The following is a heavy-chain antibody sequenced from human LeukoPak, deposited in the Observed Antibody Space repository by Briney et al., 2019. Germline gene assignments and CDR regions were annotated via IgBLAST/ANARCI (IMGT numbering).Heavy chain of an antibody. CDR1: GFTFSSYS. Sequence: PGGSLRLSCAASGFTFSSYSMNWVRQAPGKGLEWVSSISSSSSYIYYADSVKGRFTISRDNAKNSLYLQMNSLRAEDTAVYYCARDQGKAAAGRDAFDIWGQGTMVTVSS. V-gene: IGHV3-21*01. J-gene: IGHJ3*02. D-gene: IGHD6-13*01. CDR3: ARDQGKAAAGRDAFDI. CDR2: ISSSSSYI.